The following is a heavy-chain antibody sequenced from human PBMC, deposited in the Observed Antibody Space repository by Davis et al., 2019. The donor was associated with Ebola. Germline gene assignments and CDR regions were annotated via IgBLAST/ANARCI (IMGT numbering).Heavy chain of an antibody. Sequence: GESLKISCAASGFTFSRYWMSWVRQAPGKGLEWLSYIGASNEGINYAGSVKDRFTISRDNAKDSLYLDMNSLRDEDTAVYYCARRIIGDSRGGVDVWGQGTTVSVSS. D-gene: IGHD4-17*01. CDR2: IGASNEGI. V-gene: IGHV3-48*02. J-gene: IGHJ6*02. CDR1: GFTFSRYW. CDR3: ARRIIGDSRGGVDV.